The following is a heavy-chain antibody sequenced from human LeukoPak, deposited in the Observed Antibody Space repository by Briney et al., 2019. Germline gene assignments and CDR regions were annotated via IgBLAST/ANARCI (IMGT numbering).Heavy chain of an antibody. CDR3: ARLLRDSSGYPIPDY. J-gene: IGHJ4*02. CDR2: ISSSSSYI. V-gene: IGHV3-21*01. CDR1: GFTFSSYS. D-gene: IGHD3-22*01. Sequence: GGSLRLSCAASGFTFSSYSMNWVRQAPGKGLEWVSSISSSSSYIYCADSVRGRFTISRDNAKNSLYLQMNSLRAEDTAVYYCARLLRDSSGYPIPDYWGQGTLVTVSS.